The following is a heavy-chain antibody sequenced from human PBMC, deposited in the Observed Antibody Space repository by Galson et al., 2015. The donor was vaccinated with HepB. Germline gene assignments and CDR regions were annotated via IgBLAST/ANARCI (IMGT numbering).Heavy chain of an antibody. CDR3: AREEYSSGLFCDY. CDR1: GYTFTGYY. D-gene: IGHD6-19*01. V-gene: IGHV1-2*02. Sequence: SVKVSCKASGYTFTGYYMHWVRQAPGQGLEWMGWINPNSGGTNYAQKFQGRVTMTRDTSISTAYMELSRLRSDDTAVYYCAREEYSSGLFCDYWGQGTLVTVSS. CDR2: INPNSGGT. J-gene: IGHJ4*02.